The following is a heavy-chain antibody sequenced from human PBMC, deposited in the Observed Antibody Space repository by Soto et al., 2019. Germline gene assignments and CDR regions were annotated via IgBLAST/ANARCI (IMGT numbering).Heavy chain of an antibody. CDR2: IDWDDDK. J-gene: IGHJ5*02. V-gene: IGHV2-70*04. D-gene: IGHD1-1*01. CDR3: AKTGTDGSWFDP. CDR1: GFSLTTSGMR. Sequence: SGPTLVNPTQTLTLTCTFSGFSLTTSGMRVSWIRQPPGKALEWLARIDWDDDKFYSTSLRTRLTISKDTSKNQVVLTMTNLDPVDTATCYCAKTGTDGSWFDPWGQGTLVTVSS.